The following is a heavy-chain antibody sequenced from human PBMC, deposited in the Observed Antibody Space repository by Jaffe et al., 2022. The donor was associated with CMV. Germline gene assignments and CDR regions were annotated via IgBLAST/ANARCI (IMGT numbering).Heavy chain of an antibody. CDR1: GGSISTDSHY. V-gene: IGHV4-39*01. J-gene: IGHJ4*02. CDR2: IYYTGTT. CDR3: VKHFLQWEQGKMLLYFDY. D-gene: IGHD1-26*01. Sequence: QLQLQESGPGLVKPSETLSLTCTVSGGSISTDSHYWGWIRQPPGKGLEWIGSIYYTGTTYDNPSLKSRVTISVDTSKNQFSLKLSSVTAADTAVYYCVKHFLQWEQGKMLLYFDYWGQGTPVTVSS.